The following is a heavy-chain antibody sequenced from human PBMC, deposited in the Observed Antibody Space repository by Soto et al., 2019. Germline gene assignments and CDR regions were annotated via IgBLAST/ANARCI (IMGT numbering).Heavy chain of an antibody. D-gene: IGHD6-19*01. J-gene: IGHJ4*02. Sequence: SETLSLTCTVSGGSISSYYWSWIRQAPGKGLEWIGYIYYSGTTNYNPSLKSRLTISVDTSKNQFSLKLSSVTAADTAVYYCTRAPRQWSHFDYWGQGTLVTVSS. CDR1: GGSISSYY. CDR2: IYYSGTT. CDR3: TRAPRQWSHFDY. V-gene: IGHV4-59*01.